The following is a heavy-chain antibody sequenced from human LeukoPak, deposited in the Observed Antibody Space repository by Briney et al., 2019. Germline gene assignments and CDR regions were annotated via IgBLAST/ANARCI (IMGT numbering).Heavy chain of an antibody. CDR3: ARHREGAYYYYGMDV. D-gene: IGHD3-16*01. CDR1: GGSISSSSYY. J-gene: IGHJ6*02. Sequence: SETLSLTCTDSGGSISSSSYYWGWICQPPGKGLEWIGSIYYSGSTYYNPSLKSRVTISVDTSKNQFSLKLSSVTAADTAVYYCARHREGAYYYYGMDVWGQGTTVTVSS. V-gene: IGHV4-39*01. CDR2: IYYSGST.